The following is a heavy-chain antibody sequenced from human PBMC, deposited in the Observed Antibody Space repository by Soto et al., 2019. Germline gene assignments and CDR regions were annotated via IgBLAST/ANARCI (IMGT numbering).Heavy chain of an antibody. J-gene: IGHJ4*02. CDR2: IYYSGST. CDR3: AVVEAVAASPIDY. CDR1: GGSISSGDYY. D-gene: IGHD6-19*01. V-gene: IGHV4-30-4*01. Sequence: SETLSLTYTVSGGSISSGDYYWSWIRQPPGKGLEWIGYIYYSGSTYYNPSLKSRVTISVDTSKNQFSLKLSSVTAADTAVYYCAVVEAVAASPIDYWGQGTLVTVSS.